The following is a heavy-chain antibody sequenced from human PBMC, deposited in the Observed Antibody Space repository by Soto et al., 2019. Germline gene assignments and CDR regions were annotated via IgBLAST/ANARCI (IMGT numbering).Heavy chain of an antibody. CDR3: ARGAYFATRFDY. D-gene: IGHD2-2*01. CDR2: IKQDESEK. V-gene: IGHV3-7*03. J-gene: IGHJ4*02. Sequence: GKGLEWVATIKQDESEKYYVDSVKGRFTVSRDNAKNSLYLQMNSLRAEDTAVYYCARGAYFATRFDYRAEATL.